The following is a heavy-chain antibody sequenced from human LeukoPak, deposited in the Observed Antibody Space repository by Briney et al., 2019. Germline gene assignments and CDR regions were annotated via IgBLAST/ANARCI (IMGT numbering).Heavy chain of an antibody. CDR3: ARQYRVATTTHFDY. Sequence: GESLKISCKGSGYSFTSYWIGWVRQMPGKGLEWMGIIYPGDSNTKYSPSFQGLVTISADKSISTAYLQWSSLKASDTAMYYCARQYRVATTTHFDYWGQGTLVTVSS. D-gene: IGHD5-12*01. V-gene: IGHV5-51*01. CDR1: GYSFTSYW. CDR2: IYPGDSNT. J-gene: IGHJ4*02.